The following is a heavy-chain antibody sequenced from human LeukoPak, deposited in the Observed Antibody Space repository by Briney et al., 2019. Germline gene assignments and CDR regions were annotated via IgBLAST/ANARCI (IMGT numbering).Heavy chain of an antibody. V-gene: IGHV4-59*01. CDR3: ARGGSGWSEEAYYYYYYMDV. D-gene: IGHD6-19*01. Sequence: SETLSLTCAVYGGSFSGYYWSWIRQPPGKGLEWIGYIYYSGSTNYNPSLKSRVTISVDTSKNQFSLKLSSVTAADTAVYYCARGGSGWSEEAYYYYYYMDVWGKGTTVTVSS. J-gene: IGHJ6*03. CDR1: GGSFSGYY. CDR2: IYYSGST.